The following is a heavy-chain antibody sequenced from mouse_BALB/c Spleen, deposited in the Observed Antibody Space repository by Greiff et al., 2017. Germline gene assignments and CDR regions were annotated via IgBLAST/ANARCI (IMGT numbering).Heavy chain of an antibody. CDR2: INSNGGST. Sequence: EVKLMESGGGLVQPGGSLKLSCAASGFTFSSYGMSWVRQTPDKRLELVATINSNGGSTYYPDSVKGRFTISRDNAKNTLYLQMSSLKSEDTAMYYCARDEGYRYGMDYWGQGTSVTVSS. CDR1: GFTFSSYG. J-gene: IGHJ4*01. V-gene: IGHV5-6-3*01. CDR3: ARDEGYRYGMDY. D-gene: IGHD2-14*01.